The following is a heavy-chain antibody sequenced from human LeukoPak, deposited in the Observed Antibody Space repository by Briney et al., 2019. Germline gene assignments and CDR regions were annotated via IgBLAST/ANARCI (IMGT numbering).Heavy chain of an antibody. V-gene: IGHV3-64*01. Sequence: GGSLRLSCAASGFTFSNSAMHWVRQAPGKGSEYVSAITSNGDRTYYANSVKGRFTISRDNSKNTLYLQMGSLRAEDMAVYYCARVGSWDAFDIWGQGTMVTVSS. J-gene: IGHJ3*02. CDR3: ARVGSWDAFDI. D-gene: IGHD1-26*01. CDR1: GFTFSNSA. CDR2: ITSNGDRT.